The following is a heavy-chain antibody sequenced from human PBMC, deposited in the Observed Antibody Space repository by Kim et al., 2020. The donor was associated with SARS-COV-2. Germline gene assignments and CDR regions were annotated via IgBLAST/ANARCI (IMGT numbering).Heavy chain of an antibody. CDR3: SRGRGVGYQT. CDR1: GYTFTSYG. J-gene: IGHJ5*02. CDR2: ISAYNGNT. V-gene: IGHV1-18*01. D-gene: IGHD5-12*01. Sequence: ASVKVSCKASGYTFTSYGISWVRQAPGQGLEWMGWISAYNGNTNYAQKLQGKAPMPPAPSTSTAYMELGGRRPDDPAGYYFSRGRGVGYQTWGQGTLVT.